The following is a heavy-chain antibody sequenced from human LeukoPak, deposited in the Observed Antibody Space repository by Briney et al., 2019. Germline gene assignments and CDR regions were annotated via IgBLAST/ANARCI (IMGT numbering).Heavy chain of an antibody. V-gene: IGHV4-4*02. Sequence: SETLSLTCAVSGGSISSSNWWSWVRQPPGQGLEWIGEIYHSGSTNYNPSLKSRVTISVDKSKNQFSLKLSSVTAADTAVYYCARFALDPIAVAGPYFDYWGQGTLVTVSS. CDR1: GGSISSSNW. CDR2: IYHSGST. CDR3: ARFALDPIAVAGPYFDY. D-gene: IGHD6-19*01. J-gene: IGHJ4*02.